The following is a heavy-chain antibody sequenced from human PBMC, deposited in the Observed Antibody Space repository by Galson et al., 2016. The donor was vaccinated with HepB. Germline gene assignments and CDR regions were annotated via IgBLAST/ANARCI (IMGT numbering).Heavy chain of an antibody. CDR1: GFTFSNYA. J-gene: IGHJ3*02. V-gene: IGHV1-3*04. Sequence: SVKASCKASGFTFSNYAIHWVRQAPGQRLEWLGWINIANGKTKYSEKFQDRVTITRDTSATTAYMELSSLRYEATPLYYCARCFVGHPTACDMWGQGTMVTVSS. D-gene: IGHD2-21*01. CDR2: INIANGKT. CDR3: ARCFVGHPTACDM.